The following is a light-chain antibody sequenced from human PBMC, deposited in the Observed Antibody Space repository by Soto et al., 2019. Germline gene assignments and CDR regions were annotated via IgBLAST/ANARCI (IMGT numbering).Light chain of an antibody. Sequence: EIVWTQSPGTLSLSPGERATLSCRASHSVSSSYLAWYQQKCGQAPRLLIYGASSSATGIPDRISGSGSGTDFTLTISRLEPEDFAVYYCQQYGSSPPYTFGQGTKLEIK. CDR3: QQYGSSPPYT. CDR2: GAS. V-gene: IGKV3-20*01. J-gene: IGKJ2*01. CDR1: HSVSSSY.